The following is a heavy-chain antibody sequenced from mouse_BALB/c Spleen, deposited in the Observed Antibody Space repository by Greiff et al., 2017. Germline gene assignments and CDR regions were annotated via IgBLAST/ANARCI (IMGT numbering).Heavy chain of an antibody. CDR3: ARGYRNSYWYFDV. CDR2: IDPANGNT. CDR1: GFNIKDYY. V-gene: IGHV14-3*02. Sequence: VQLQQSGAELVKPGASVKLSCTASGFNIKDYYMHWVKQRPEQGLEWIGRIDPANGNTKYDPKFQGKATITADTSSNTAYLQLSSLTSEDTAVYYCARGYRNSYWYFDVWGAGTTVTVSA. J-gene: IGHJ1*01. D-gene: IGHD2-10*02.